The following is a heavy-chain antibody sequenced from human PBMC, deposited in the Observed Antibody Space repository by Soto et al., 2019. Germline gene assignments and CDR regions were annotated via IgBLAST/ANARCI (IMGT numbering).Heavy chain of an antibody. V-gene: IGHV4-34*01. Sequence: QVQLQQWGAGLLKPSETLSLTCAVYGGFVSSGSYYWSWIRQPPGKGLEWIGEMSYSGGSHFNPSLESRVTISVDTSKNQFSLKMSSVTAADTALYYCARVERGTATTVVDAFDIWGPGTMVTVSS. CDR1: GGFVSSGSYY. CDR3: ARVERGTATTVVDAFDI. D-gene: IGHD1-1*01. J-gene: IGHJ3*02. CDR2: MSYSGGS.